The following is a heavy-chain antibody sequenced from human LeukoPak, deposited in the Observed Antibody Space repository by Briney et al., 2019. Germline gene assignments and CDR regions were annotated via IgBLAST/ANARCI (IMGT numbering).Heavy chain of an antibody. CDR2: ISWNSGSI. Sequence: DRSLRLSCAASGFTFDDYAMHWVRQAPGKGLEWVSGISWNSGSIDYADSVKGRFTISRENAKNSLYLQMNSLRAGDTAVYYCARAVVGATEGFDYWGQGTLVTVSS. J-gene: IGHJ4*02. CDR1: GFTFDDYA. CDR3: ARAVVGATEGFDY. V-gene: IGHV3-9*01. D-gene: IGHD1-26*01.